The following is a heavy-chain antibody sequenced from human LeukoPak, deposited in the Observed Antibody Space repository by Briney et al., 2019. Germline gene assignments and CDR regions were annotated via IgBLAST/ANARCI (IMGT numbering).Heavy chain of an antibody. J-gene: IGHJ6*02. D-gene: IGHD6-6*01. CDR1: GFTVSSDY. Sequence: PGGSLRLSCAASGFTVSSDYMSWVRQAPGKGLEWVSVIYSGGSTYYADSVKGRFTISRDNSKNTLYLQMNSLRAEDTAVYYCAIAAHYYYYGMDVSGQGTTVTVSS. CDR2: IYSGGST. V-gene: IGHV3-66*01. CDR3: AIAAHYYYYGMDV.